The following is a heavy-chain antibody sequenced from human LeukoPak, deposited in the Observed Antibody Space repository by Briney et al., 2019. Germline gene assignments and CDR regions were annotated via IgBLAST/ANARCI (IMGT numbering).Heavy chain of an antibody. D-gene: IGHD7-27*01. CDR3: ATPAGERPAAFDI. V-gene: IGHV1-24*01. J-gene: IGHJ3*02. Sequence: ASVKVSCMVSGYTLTELSMHWVRQAPGEGLEWMGGFDPEDGETIYAQKFQGRVTMTEDTSTDTAYMELSSLRSEDTAVYYCATPAGERPAAFDIWGQGTMVTVSS. CDR1: GYTLTELS. CDR2: FDPEDGET.